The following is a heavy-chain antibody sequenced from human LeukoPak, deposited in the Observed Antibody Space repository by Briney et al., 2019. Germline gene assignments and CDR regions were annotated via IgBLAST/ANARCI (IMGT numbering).Heavy chain of an antibody. D-gene: IGHD2/OR15-2a*01. V-gene: IGHV3-11*04. CDR2: ISGSAGTI. CDR1: GFTFSDFY. J-gene: IGHJ4*02. Sequence: GGSLRLSCAASGFTFSDFYMTWIRQAPGKGLEWVSYISGSAGTIYYADSVKGRFTISRDNAKNSLYLQLNSLRAEDTAVYYCARDWFHAIDYWGQGTLVTVSS. CDR3: ARDWFHAIDY.